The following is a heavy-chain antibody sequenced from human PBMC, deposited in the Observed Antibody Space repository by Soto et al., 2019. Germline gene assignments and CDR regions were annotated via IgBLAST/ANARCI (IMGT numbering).Heavy chain of an antibody. D-gene: IGHD3-9*01. Sequence: EVQLLESGGGLVQPGGSLRLSCAASGFTFSSYVMSWVRQAPGKGLEWVSAISGSGGNTFYADSVKGRFTVSRDNSKNTLYLQKDSLRAEDTAIYYCAKAEDNYDVLTGYYLGNYYFDYWGQGPLVTVSS. CDR2: ISGSGGNT. CDR3: AKAEDNYDVLTGYYLGNYYFDY. J-gene: IGHJ4*02. CDR1: GFTFSSYV. V-gene: IGHV3-23*01.